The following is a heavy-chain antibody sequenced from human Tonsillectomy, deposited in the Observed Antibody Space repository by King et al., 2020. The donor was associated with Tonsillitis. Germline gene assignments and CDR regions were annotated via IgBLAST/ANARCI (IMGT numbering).Heavy chain of an antibody. J-gene: IGHJ6*02. V-gene: IGHV3-43*01. CDR1: GFTFDDYT. D-gene: IGHD2-15*01. CDR3: AKAYCTGGTCYPGGHYYGMDV. CDR2: ISWDGGST. Sequence: VQLVESGGVVVQPGGSLRLSCAASGFTFDDYTMHWVRQAPGKGLECVSLISWDGGSTYYADSVKGRFTISRDNSKNSLYLQMNRLRTEDTALYYCAKAYCTGGTCYPGGHYYGMDVWGQGTTVTVSS.